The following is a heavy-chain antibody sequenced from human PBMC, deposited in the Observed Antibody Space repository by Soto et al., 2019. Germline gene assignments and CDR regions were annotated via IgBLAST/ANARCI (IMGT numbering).Heavy chain of an antibody. V-gene: IGHV3-53*01. CDR1: GLTVSGTKY. CDR3: ASWREREHAFDV. D-gene: IGHD1-1*01. CDR2: LYDVFGS. Sequence: DVQLVESGGGLIQPGESLRLSCVAFGLTVSGTKYVAWVRQAPGKGLEWVSALYDVFGSFYTDSVKGRFTTSSDRSRSTLYLQMNDLRPDDTAVYYCASWREREHAFDVWGQGTAVIVSP. J-gene: IGHJ3*01.